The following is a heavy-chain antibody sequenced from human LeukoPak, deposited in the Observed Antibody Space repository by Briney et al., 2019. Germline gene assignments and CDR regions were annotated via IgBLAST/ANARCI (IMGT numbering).Heavy chain of an antibody. J-gene: IGHJ4*02. Sequence: SQTLSLTCTVSGGSISSGDYYWSWIRQPPGKGLEWIGYIYYSGSTYYDPSLKSRVTISVDTSKNQFSLKLSSVTAADTAVYYCARRVLMYCSGWYGVFDYWGQGTLVTVSS. V-gene: IGHV4-30-4*01. D-gene: IGHD6-19*01. CDR3: ARRVLMYCSGWYGVFDY. CDR1: GGSISSGDYY. CDR2: IYYSGST.